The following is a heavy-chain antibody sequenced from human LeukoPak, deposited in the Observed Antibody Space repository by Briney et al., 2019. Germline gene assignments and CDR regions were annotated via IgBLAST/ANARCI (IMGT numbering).Heavy chain of an antibody. V-gene: IGHV4-59*01. CDR1: GGSISSYY. CDR2: IYYSGST. CDR3: AGAPPLLYSSSSLGAFDI. Sequence: SETLSLTCTVSGGSISSYYWSWIRQPPGKGLEWIGYIYYSGSTNYNPSLRSRVTISVDTSKNQFPLKLNSVTAADTAVYCCAGAPPLLYSSSSLGAFDIWGQGTMVTVSS. D-gene: IGHD6-13*01. J-gene: IGHJ3*02.